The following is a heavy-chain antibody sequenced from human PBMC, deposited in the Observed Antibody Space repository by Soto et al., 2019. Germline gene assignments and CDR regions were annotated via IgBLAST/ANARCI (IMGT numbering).Heavy chain of an antibody. CDR1: GYTFTSYA. Sequence: ASVKVSCKASGYTFTSYAMHWVRQAPGQRLEWMGWINAGNGNTKYSQKFQGRVTITRDTSASTAYMELSSLRSEDTAVYYCASGAITMVRGVIIPTDYYYYGMDVWGQGTTVTVSS. D-gene: IGHD3-10*01. CDR3: ASGAITMVRGVIIPTDYYYYGMDV. J-gene: IGHJ6*02. V-gene: IGHV1-3*01. CDR2: INAGNGNT.